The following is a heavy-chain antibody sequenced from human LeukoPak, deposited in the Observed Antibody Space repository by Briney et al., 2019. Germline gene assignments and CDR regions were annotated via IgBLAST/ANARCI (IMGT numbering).Heavy chain of an antibody. J-gene: IGHJ5*02. V-gene: IGHV5-51*01. CDR2: TYPGDSNT. Sequence: KDGESLKISCKGSGYSFTNNWIGWVRQMPGKGLEWMGITYPGDSNTRYSPSFQGQVTISADKSISSAYLQWSSLKASDTAMYYCVRSPACNSGTCYPNWFDPWGQGTLVTVSS. CDR3: VRSPACNSGTCYPNWFDP. CDR1: GYSFTNNW. D-gene: IGHD2/OR15-2a*01.